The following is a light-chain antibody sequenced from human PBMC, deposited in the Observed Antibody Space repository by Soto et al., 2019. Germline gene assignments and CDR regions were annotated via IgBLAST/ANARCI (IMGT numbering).Light chain of an antibody. CDR1: QSVGSD. CDR2: DIF. J-gene: IGKJ5*01. V-gene: IGKV3D-15*01. Sequence: EILVTQVPPPRSLSPGERAPLSWRASQSVGSDLAWYQQKPGQAPRLVIYDIFTRATGVPTRISGSGSGTEFTLTISSLQSEDFAVYYCQQYEKWPPSITFGQGTRLEIK. CDR3: QQYEKWPPSIT.